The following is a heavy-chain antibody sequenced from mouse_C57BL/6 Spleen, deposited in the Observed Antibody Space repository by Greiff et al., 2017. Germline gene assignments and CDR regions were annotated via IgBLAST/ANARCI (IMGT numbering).Heavy chain of an antibody. D-gene: IGHD2-14*01. V-gene: IGHV1-64*01. CDR3: ARGTSVAYWYFDV. CDR1: GYTFTSYW. CDR2: IHPTSGST. J-gene: IGHJ1*03. Sequence: VQLQQPGAELVKPGASVKLSCKASGYTFTSYWMHWVKQRPGQGLEWIGMIHPTSGSTNYNEKFTCKATLTVDKSSSQAYMQLSSLTSEDSAVYYCARGTSVAYWYFDVWGTGTTVTVSS.